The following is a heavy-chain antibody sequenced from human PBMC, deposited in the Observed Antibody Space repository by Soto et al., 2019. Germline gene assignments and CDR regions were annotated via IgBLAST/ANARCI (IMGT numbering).Heavy chain of an antibody. J-gene: IGHJ5*02. V-gene: IGHV4-30-2*01. D-gene: IGHD2-15*01. CDR1: GGSISSGGYS. CDR2: IYHSGST. Sequence: SETLSLTCAVSGGSISSGGYSWSWIRQPPGKGLEWIGYIYHSGSTYYNPSLKSRVTISVDRSKNQFSLKLSSVTAADTAVYYCATLPPRIVVVMTDLPTWGQATLVTVSS. CDR3: ATLPPRIVVVMTDLPT.